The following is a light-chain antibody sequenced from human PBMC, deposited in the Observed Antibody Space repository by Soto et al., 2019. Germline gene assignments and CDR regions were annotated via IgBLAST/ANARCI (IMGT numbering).Light chain of an antibody. CDR1: NSDVGGYDY. J-gene: IGLJ3*02. CDR2: QVN. Sequence: QSVLTQPASVSGSPGQSITLSCTGTNSDVGGYDYVSWYQHYPGKAPKLLIYQVNNRPSGVSSRFSGSKSGNTASLTFSGLQAEDEADYYCSSLTSSNTWVFGGGTKLTVL. V-gene: IGLV2-14*01. CDR3: SSLTSSNTWV.